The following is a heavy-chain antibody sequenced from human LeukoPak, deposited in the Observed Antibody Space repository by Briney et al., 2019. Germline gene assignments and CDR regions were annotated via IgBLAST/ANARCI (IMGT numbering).Heavy chain of an antibody. CDR1: GFTFSTYV. CDR2: ISDSGGST. V-gene: IGHV3-23*01. Sequence: GGSLRLSCAASGFTFSTYVMNWVRQAPGKGLEWVSTISDSGGSTYYADSVKGRFTISRDNSKSTLYLQMNSLRAEDTAVYYCGRYYVMDVWGQGTSVTV. J-gene: IGHJ6*02. CDR3: GRYYVMDV.